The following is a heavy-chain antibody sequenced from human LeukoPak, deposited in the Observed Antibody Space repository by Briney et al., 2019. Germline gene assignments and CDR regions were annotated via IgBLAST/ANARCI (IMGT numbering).Heavy chain of an antibody. J-gene: IGHJ4*02. CDR3: ARGSGGNSPPDY. D-gene: IGHD4-23*01. Sequence: GGSLRLSCAASGFTFSSFGMHWVRQAPGMALEWVAVIWYDGTQKYFADSVKGRFSISRDNSNNTLYLQMNSLRAEDTAVYYCARGSGGNSPPDYWGQGTLVTVSS. V-gene: IGHV3-33*01. CDR2: IWYDGTQK. CDR1: GFTFSSFG.